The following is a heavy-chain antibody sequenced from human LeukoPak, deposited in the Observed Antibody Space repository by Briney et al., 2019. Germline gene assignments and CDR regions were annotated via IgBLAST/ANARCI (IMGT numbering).Heavy chain of an antibody. V-gene: IGHV1-2*02. J-gene: IGHJ5*02. Sequence: GASVKVSCKASGYTFTGYYMHWVRQAPGQGLEWMGWINPNSGGTNYAQKFQGRVTMTRDTSISTAYMELSRLRSDDTAVHYCARDRRYCSSTSCPHVNWFDPWGQGTLVTVSS. CDR3: ARDRRYCSSTSCPHVNWFDP. CDR1: GYTFTGYY. CDR2: INPNSGGT. D-gene: IGHD2-2*01.